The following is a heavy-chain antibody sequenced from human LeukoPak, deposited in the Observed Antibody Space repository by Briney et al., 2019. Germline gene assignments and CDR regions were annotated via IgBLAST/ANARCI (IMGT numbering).Heavy chain of an antibody. CDR1: GFTFSYHY. CDR2: IRNKANSYTT. J-gene: IGHJ4*02. Sequence: GGSLRLSCAASGFTFSYHYMDWLRQGPGKGLEGGARIRNKANSYTTEYAASVESSLTISSNDSKKSLYRQMNTPNTEDTAVYYCGRSQLVPVRYFDYWGQGILVTVSS. CDR3: GRSQLVPVRYFDY. V-gene: IGHV3-72*01. D-gene: IGHD6-13*01.